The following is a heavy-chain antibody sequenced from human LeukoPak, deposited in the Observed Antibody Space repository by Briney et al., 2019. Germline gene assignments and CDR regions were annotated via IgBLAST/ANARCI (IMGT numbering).Heavy chain of an antibody. V-gene: IGHV3-7*01. Sequence: GGSLRLSCAASGFTFSSYWMTWIRQAPGEGLEWVANIKQDGSEKYYVDSVEGRFTISRDNAKNSLYLQMNSLRAEDTAVYYCARDTGGGYSCYDCWGQGTLVTVSS. CDR2: IKQDGSEK. CDR1: GFTFSSYW. CDR3: ARDTGGGYSCYDC. D-gene: IGHD5-18*01. J-gene: IGHJ4*02.